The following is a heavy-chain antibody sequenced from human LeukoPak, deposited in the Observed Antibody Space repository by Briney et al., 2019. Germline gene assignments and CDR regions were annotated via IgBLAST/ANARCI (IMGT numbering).Heavy chain of an antibody. J-gene: IGHJ4*02. D-gene: IGHD2-8*01. CDR1: GFTFSSYS. CDR2: ICSTSIYK. V-gene: IGHV3-21*01. Sequence: GGSLRLSCAASGFTFSSYSMNWVRPAPGKGLAWVSFICSTSIYKYYADSVMGRFTISRDNAKDSLFLQMNSLRAEDTAIYYCARDPRIYCTNGICRDDYFDNWGQGTLVTVSS. CDR3: ARDPRIYCTNGICRDDYFDN.